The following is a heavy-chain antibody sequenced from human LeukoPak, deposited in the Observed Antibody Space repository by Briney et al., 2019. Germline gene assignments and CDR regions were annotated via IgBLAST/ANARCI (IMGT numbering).Heavy chain of an antibody. D-gene: IGHD6-13*01. Sequence: GESLRLSCAASGFTFSSYDMHWVRQATGKGLEWVSAIGTAGDTYYPGSVKGRFTISRENAKNSLYLQMNSLRAGDTAVYYCARGYSSSWYDYWGQGTLVTVSS. V-gene: IGHV3-13*01. CDR3: ARGYSSSWYDY. CDR2: IGTAGDT. CDR1: GFTFSSYD. J-gene: IGHJ4*02.